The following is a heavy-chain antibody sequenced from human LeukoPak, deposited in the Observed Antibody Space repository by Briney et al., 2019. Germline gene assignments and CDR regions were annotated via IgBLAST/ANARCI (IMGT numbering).Heavy chain of an antibody. CDR2: INPNSGGT. J-gene: IGHJ4*02. CDR3: ARVETWGFDID. CDR1: GYTFTSYY. D-gene: IGHD3-9*01. V-gene: IGHV1-2*02. Sequence: GASVRVSCKASGYTFTSYYMHWVRQAPGQGLEWMGWINPNSGGTNYAQKLQGRVTMTTDTSTSTAYMELRSLRSDDTAVYYCARVETWGFDIDWGQGTLVTVSS.